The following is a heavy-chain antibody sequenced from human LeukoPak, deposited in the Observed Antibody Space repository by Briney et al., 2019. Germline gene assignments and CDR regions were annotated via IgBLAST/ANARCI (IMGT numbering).Heavy chain of an antibody. J-gene: IGHJ4*02. D-gene: IGHD3-10*01. CDR1: GGSISSGDYY. CDR3: ARDSSLGYYYGSGSIDY. Sequence: PSETLSLTCTVSGGSISSGDYYWSWIRQPPGKGLEWIGYIYYSGSTYYNPSLKSRVTISVDTSKNQFSLKLSSVTAADTAVYYCARDSSLGYYYGSGSIDYWGQGTLVTVSS. CDR2: IYYSGST. V-gene: IGHV4-30-4*08.